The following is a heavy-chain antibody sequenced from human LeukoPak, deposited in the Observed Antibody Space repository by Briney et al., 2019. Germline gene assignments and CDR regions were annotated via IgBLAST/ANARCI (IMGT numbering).Heavy chain of an antibody. CDR3: ARDLADDFDSSAINWFDP. Sequence: ASVKVSCKASGYTFTGYYMHWVRQAPGQGLEWMGWINPNSGGTNYAQKFQARVTMTRDTSINTAYMELTSLRSDDTAVYYCARDLADDFDSSAINWFDPWGPGTLVTVSS. J-gene: IGHJ5*02. D-gene: IGHD3-22*01. CDR2: INPNSGGT. V-gene: IGHV1-2*02. CDR1: GYTFTGYY.